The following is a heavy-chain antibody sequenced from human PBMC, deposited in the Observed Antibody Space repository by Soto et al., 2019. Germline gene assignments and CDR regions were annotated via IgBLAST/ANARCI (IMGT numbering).Heavy chain of an antibody. D-gene: IGHD3-22*01. CDR1: GYYFSDYW. CDR2: IHPRDSDT. J-gene: IGHJ4*02. V-gene: IGHV5-51*01. CDR3: ATPASVNGSPDYYDSSGYTY. Sequence: GESLKISCQGSGYYFSDYWIGWVRQMPGRGLEWMGIIHPRDSDTKYSPSFQGHVTFSVDTSISTAFLYWNSLKASDTAMYYCATPASVNGSPDYYDSSGYTYWGQGTLVTVSS.